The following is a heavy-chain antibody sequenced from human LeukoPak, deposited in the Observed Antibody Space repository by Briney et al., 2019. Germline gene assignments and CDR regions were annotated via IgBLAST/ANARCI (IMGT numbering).Heavy chain of an antibody. CDR1: GFTFSSYA. J-gene: IGHJ4*02. D-gene: IGHD3-22*01. Sequence: PGGSLRLSCAASGFTFSSYAMSWVRQAPGKGLEWVGFIRSKAYGGTTEYAASVKGRFTISRDDSKSIAYLQMNSLKTEDTAVYYCTREPLRGYYDSSGYSMNVDYWGQGTLVTVSS. CDR3: TREPLRGYYDSSGYSMNVDY. CDR2: IRSKAYGGTT. V-gene: IGHV3-49*04.